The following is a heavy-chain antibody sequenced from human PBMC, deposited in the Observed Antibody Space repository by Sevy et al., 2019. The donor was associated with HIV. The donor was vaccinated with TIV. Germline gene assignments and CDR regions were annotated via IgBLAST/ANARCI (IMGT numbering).Heavy chain of an antibody. CDR2: INQKGSEI. J-gene: IGHJ6*02. CDR1: GLTVGNYW. Sequence: GGSLRLAWVVAGLTVGNYWMSWVRQAPGKGREWVDNINQKGSEIYSADSVKGRFTFSRDNAKNSVYLQMNSLRAEDTAVYYCAINRAYGMDAWGQGTTVTVSS. V-gene: IGHV3-7*01. CDR3: AINRAYGMDA.